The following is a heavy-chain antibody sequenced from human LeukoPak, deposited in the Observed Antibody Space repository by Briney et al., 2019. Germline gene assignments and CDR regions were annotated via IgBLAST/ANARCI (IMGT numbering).Heavy chain of an antibody. V-gene: IGHV4-39*01. J-gene: IGHJ6*03. CDR2: IYDSGST. CDR3: ARRAGYYGSARRYYYYMDV. Sequence: SETLSLTCTVSGGSISSSSYYWGWIRQPPGKGLEWIGSIYDSGSTYYNPSLKSRVTISVDTSKNQFSLKVSSVTAADTAVYHCARRAGYYGSARRYYYYMDVWGKGTTVTISS. CDR1: GGSISSSSYY. D-gene: IGHD3-10*01.